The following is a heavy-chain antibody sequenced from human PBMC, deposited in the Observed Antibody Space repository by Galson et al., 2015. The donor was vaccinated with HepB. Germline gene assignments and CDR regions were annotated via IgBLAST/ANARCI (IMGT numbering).Heavy chain of an antibody. Sequence: SLRLSCAASGFTFGNYAMHWVRRAPGKGLEWVAIIAYDGGNKKYTDSVQGRFTVSRDNSNNTVYLQMNSLRVDDTALYYCARDHDYWSGYPEYWGQGILVTVSS. CDR3: ARDHDYWSGYPEY. CDR2: IAYDGGNK. J-gene: IGHJ4*02. CDR1: GFTFGNYA. D-gene: IGHD3-3*01. V-gene: IGHV3-30-3*01.